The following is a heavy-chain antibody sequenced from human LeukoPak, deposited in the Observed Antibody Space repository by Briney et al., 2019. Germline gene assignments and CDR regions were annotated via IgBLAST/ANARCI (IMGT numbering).Heavy chain of an antibody. Sequence: PGGSLRLSCAASGFTLSSYGMHWVRQAPGKGLEWVAVIWYDGSNKYYADSVKGRFTISRDNSKNTLYLQMNSLRAEDTAVYYCASGDGYYDILTGPFDYWGQGTLVTVSS. J-gene: IGHJ4*02. V-gene: IGHV3-33*01. CDR1: GFTLSSYG. D-gene: IGHD3-9*01. CDR2: IWYDGSNK. CDR3: ASGDGYYDILTGPFDY.